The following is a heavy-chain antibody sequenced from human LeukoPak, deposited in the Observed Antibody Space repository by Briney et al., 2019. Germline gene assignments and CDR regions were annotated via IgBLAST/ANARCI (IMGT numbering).Heavy chain of an antibody. Sequence: GGSLRLSCAASGFTFSSYWMHWVRQAPGKRLEWVSSISSSSSYIYYADSVKGRFTISRDNAKNSLYLQMNSLRAEDTAVYYCARDYYDSSGYPFYYYYYMDVWGKGTTVTVSS. CDR2: ISSSSSYI. V-gene: IGHV3-21*01. CDR3: ARDYYDSSGYPFYYYYYMDV. CDR1: GFTFSSYW. J-gene: IGHJ6*03. D-gene: IGHD3-22*01.